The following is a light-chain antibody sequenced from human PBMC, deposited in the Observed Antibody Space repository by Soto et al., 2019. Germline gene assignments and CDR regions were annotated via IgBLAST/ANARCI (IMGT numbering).Light chain of an antibody. Sequence: EIVLTQSPGTLSLSPGERATLSCRASQSVSSNYLAWYQQKPGQAPRLLIYGASSRATGIPDRFSGSGSGTDFTLTFSRLEPEDFAVYYCQQYGSSPPITFGQGTRLEIK. CDR3: QQYGSSPPIT. CDR1: QSVSSNY. J-gene: IGKJ5*01. CDR2: GAS. V-gene: IGKV3-20*01.